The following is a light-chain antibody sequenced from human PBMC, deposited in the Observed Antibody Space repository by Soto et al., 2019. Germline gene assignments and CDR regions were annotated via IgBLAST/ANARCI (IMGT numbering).Light chain of an antibody. CDR2: YDS. V-gene: IGLV3-21*04. CDR3: QVWDSSTPSQV. Sequence: SYELTQPPSVSVAPGKTARITCGGNNIGSKSVHWYQQKPGQAPVLVIYYDSDRPSGIPERFSGSNSGNTATLTISRVEAGDEADYYCQVWDSSTPSQVFGGGTKVTVL. CDR1: NIGSKS. J-gene: IGLJ2*01.